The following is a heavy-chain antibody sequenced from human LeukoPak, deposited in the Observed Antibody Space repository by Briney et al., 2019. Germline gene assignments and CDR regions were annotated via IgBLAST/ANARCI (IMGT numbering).Heavy chain of an antibody. CDR3: VRDNGGEHL. J-gene: IGHJ4*02. CDR1: GFTFSTYN. Sequence: GGSLRLSCAASGFTFSTYNMNWVRQAPGKGLEWVSRINNDGSSTIYADSVKGRFTISRDNAKNTLYLQMNSLRDDDTAVYYCVRDNGGEHLWGQGTLVTVSS. D-gene: IGHD3-16*01. CDR2: INNDGSST. V-gene: IGHV3-74*01.